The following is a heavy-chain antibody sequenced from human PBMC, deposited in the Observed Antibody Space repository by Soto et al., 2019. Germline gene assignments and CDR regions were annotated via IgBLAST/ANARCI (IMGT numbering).Heavy chain of an antibody. CDR2: INPGGGST. CDR3: AREGIVVVPAATPYYYGMDV. V-gene: IGHV1-46*01. D-gene: IGHD2-2*01. Sequence: ASVKVSCKASGYTFTSYYMHWVRQAPGQGLEWMGIINPGGGSTSYAQKFQGRVTMTRDTSTSTVYMELSSLRSEDTAVYYCAREGIVVVPAATPYYYGMDVWGQGTTVTVSS. J-gene: IGHJ6*02. CDR1: GYTFTSYY.